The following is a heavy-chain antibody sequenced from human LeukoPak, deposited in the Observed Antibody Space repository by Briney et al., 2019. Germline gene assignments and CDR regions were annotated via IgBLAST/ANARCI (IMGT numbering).Heavy chain of an antibody. V-gene: IGHV3-23*01. D-gene: IGHD3-22*01. CDR1: GFTVSSNYA. Sequence: GGSLRLSCAASGFTVSSNYAMTRVRQAPGKGLEWVSTITGSGSTYDAESVKGRFTISRDTSKNTLYLRMNSLRVEDTAVYYCAKALSYYDNIGLYYWGQGTLVTVSS. CDR3: AKALSYYDNIGLYY. J-gene: IGHJ4*02. CDR2: ITGSGST.